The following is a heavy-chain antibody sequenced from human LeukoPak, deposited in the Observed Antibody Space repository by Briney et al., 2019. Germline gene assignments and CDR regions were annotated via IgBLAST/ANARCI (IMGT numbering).Heavy chain of an antibody. CDR2: IYTSGST. D-gene: IGHD2-15*01. V-gene: IGHV4-4*07. Sequence: KASETLSLTCTVSGGSISSYYWSWIRQPAGKGLEWIGRIYTSGSTNYNPSLKSRVTMTRDTSISTAYMELSRLRSDDTAVYYCARDGDGYCSGGSCYTLDYWGQGTLVTVSS. CDR3: ARDGDGYCSGGSCYTLDY. CDR1: GGSISSYY. J-gene: IGHJ4*02.